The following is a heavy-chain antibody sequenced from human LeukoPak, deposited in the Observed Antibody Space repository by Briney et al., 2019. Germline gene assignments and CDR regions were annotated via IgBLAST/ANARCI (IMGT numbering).Heavy chain of an antibody. CDR2: ISYDGSNK. D-gene: IGHD3-10*01. J-gene: IGHJ6*02. CDR1: GFTFSSYA. V-gene: IGHV3-30*04. Sequence: GGSLRLSCAASGFTFSSYAMHWVRQAPGKGLEWVAVISYDGSNKYYADSVKGRFTISRDNSKNTLYLQMNSLRAEDTAVYYCARDYQVVLYYYGPFMDVWGQGTTVTVSS. CDR3: ARDYQVVLYYYGPFMDV.